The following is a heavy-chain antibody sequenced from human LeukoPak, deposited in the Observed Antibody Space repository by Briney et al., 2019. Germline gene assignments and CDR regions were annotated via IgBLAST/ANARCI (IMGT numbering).Heavy chain of an antibody. CDR2: ISGSGGST. J-gene: IGHJ5*02. CDR1: GFTFSSYA. CDR3: ANARIAAAGTNWSDP. D-gene: IGHD6-13*01. Sequence: PGGSLRLSCAASGFTFSSYAMHWVRQAPGKGLEWVSAISGSGGSTYYADSVKGRFTISRDNSKNTLYLQMNSLRAEDTAVYYCANARIAAAGTNWSDPWGQGTLVTVSS. V-gene: IGHV3-23*01.